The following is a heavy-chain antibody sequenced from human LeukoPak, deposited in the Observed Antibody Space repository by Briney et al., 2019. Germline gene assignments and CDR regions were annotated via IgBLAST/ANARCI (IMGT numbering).Heavy chain of an antibody. CDR2: ILYSGST. V-gene: IGHV4-39*01. CDR1: GGSISSSRHY. CDR3: VRRVAGSSYRDY. D-gene: IGHD3-22*01. Sequence: PSETLSLTCTVSGGSISSSRHYWGWISQPPGKGLECIGNILYSGSTNDNPSLKSRVTISVDTSKNQFSLKLSSVTAADTADYYCVRRVAGSSYRDYWGQGTLVTVSS. J-gene: IGHJ4*02.